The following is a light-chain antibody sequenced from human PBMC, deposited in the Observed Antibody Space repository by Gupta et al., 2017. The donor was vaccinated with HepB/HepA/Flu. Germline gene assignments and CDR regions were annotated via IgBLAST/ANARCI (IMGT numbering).Light chain of an antibody. Sequence: DIQMTQSPSTLSASVGDRVTITCRASQSISSWLAWYQQKPGKAPKVLIYEASNLESGVPSRFSCSGSGTEFTLTINSLQPDDFATYYCQQYNSYSRTFGQGTKVEI. V-gene: IGKV1-5*03. CDR1: QSISSW. CDR3: QQYNSYSRT. CDR2: EAS. J-gene: IGKJ1*01.